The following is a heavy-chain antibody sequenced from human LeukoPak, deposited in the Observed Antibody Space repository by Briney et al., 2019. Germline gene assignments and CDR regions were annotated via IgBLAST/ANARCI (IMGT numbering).Heavy chain of an antibody. CDR1: GFTFSSYW. D-gene: IGHD2-21*02. V-gene: IGHV3-23*01. CDR2: ISGSGGST. Sequence: AGGSLRLSCAASGFTFSSYWMSWVRQAPEKGLEWVSVISGSGGSTNYADSVKGRFTISRDNSKNTLYLQMNSLRAEDTAVYYCAKGLAYCGGDCYPLFDYWGQGTLVTVSS. J-gene: IGHJ4*02. CDR3: AKGLAYCGGDCYPLFDY.